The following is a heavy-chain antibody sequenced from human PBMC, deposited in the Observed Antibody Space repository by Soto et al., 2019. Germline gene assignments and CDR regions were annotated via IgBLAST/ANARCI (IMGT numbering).Heavy chain of an antibody. CDR3: ARGKRNPRLKRAEAFDM. CDR1: GGTFTNYG. V-gene: IGHV1-69*01. D-gene: IGHD3-16*01. CDR2: FTPISERR. J-gene: IGHJ3*02. Sequence: QVQLVQSGAEVKKSGSSVKVSCKASGGTFTNYGVSWVRQAPGQGLEWMGGFTPISERRHYAERFQARVTPIADESTTPASMEPRSLSSEETAIYFWARGKRNPRLKRAEAFDMWGQGKMVTVSS.